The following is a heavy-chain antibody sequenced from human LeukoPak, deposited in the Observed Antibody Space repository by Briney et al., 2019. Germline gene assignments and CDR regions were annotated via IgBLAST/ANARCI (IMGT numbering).Heavy chain of an antibody. CDR1: GGTFSSYA. CDR2: IIPIFGTA. Sequence: GASMKVSCKASGGTFSSYAISWVRQAPGQGLEWMGRIIPIFGTANYAQKFQGRVTITTDESTSTAYMELSSLRSEDTAVYYCARDPGSYEAFDIWGQGTMVTVSS. J-gene: IGHJ3*02. CDR3: ARDPGSYEAFDI. D-gene: IGHD5-12*01. V-gene: IGHV1-69*05.